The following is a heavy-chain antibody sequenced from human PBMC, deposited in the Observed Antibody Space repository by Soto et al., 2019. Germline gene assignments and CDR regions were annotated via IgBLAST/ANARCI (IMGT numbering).Heavy chain of an antibody. Sequence: GGSLRLSCAASGFTFSSYSMNWVRHAPGKGLEWVSSISSSSSYIYYADSVKGRFTISRDNAKNSLYLQMNSLRAEDTAVYYCARGRTLDAFDIWGQGTMVTVSS. V-gene: IGHV3-21*01. CDR1: GFTFSSYS. CDR3: ARGRTLDAFDI. J-gene: IGHJ3*02. CDR2: ISSSSSYI.